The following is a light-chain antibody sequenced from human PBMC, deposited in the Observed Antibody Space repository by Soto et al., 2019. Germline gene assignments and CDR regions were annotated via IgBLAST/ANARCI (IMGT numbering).Light chain of an antibody. CDR2: EVS. J-gene: IGLJ2*01. V-gene: IGLV2-8*01. CDR3: SSYAGSNNWVV. CDR1: SSDVGGYNY. Sequence: QSVLTRPPSASGSPGQSVTIACTGTSSDVGGYNYVSWYQQHPGKAPKLMIYEVSKRPSGVPDRFSGSKSGNTASLTVSGLQAEDEADYYCSSYAGSNNWVVFGGGTKLTVL.